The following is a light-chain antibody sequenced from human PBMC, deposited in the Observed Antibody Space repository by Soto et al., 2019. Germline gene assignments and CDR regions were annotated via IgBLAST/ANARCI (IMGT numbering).Light chain of an antibody. CDR2: DAS. CDR3: QQSYSTPPT. V-gene: IGKV3-20*01. Sequence: EIVLTQSPGTLSLSPGERATLSCRASQSISSSYLAWYQQKPGQAPRLLIYDASSRATGIPDRFSGSGSGTDFTLTISRLEPEDFATYYCQQSYSTPPTFGPGTKVDIK. CDR1: QSISSSY. J-gene: IGKJ3*01.